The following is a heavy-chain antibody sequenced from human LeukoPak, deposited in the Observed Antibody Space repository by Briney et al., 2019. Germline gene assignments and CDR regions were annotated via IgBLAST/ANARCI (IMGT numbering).Heavy chain of an antibody. D-gene: IGHD1-26*01. CDR3: ARRRGSYYGGQPFDY. Sequence: GSLRLSCAASGFTFSSYTMNWVRQPPGKGLEWIGSIYYSGSTYYNPSLKSRVTISVDTSKNQFSLKLSSVTAADTAVYYCARRRGSYYGGQPFDYWGQGTLVTVSS. CDR1: GFTFSSYT. V-gene: IGHV4-39*01. J-gene: IGHJ4*02. CDR2: IYYSGST.